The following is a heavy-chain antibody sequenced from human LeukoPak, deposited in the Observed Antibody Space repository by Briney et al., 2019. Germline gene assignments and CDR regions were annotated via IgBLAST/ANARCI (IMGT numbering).Heavy chain of an antibody. D-gene: IGHD2-21*02. CDR3: ATGHPACGGDCYSFDY. CDR1: GYTLTELS. CDR2: FDPEDGET. V-gene: IGHV1-24*01. J-gene: IGHJ4*02. Sequence: ASVKVSRKVSGYTLTELSMHWVRQAPGKGLEWMGGFDPEDGETIYAQKFQGRVTMTEDTSTDTAYMELSSLRSEDTAVYYCATGHPACGGDCYSFDYWGQGTLVTVSS.